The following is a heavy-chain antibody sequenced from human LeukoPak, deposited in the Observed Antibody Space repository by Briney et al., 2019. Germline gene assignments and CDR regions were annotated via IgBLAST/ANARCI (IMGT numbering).Heavy chain of an antibody. CDR2: ISGSGFDT. CDR1: GFTFNNYA. CDR3: AKRAYYYYMDV. J-gene: IGHJ6*03. Sequence: GGSLRLSCAASGFTFNNYAMSWVRQAPGKGLKWVSGISGSGFDTYYADSVKGRFTISRDNSKNTLYLQMNSLRAEDTAVYYCAKRAYYYYMDVWGKGTTLTVSS. V-gene: IGHV3-23*01.